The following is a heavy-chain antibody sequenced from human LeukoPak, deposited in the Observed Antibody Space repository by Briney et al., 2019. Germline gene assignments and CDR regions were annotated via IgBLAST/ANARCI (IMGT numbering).Heavy chain of an antibody. V-gene: IGHV3-53*01. CDR2: IYSGGST. D-gene: IGHD1-20*01. CDR1: GFIVSNNY. Sequence: GGSLRLSCAASGFIVSNNYMSWVRQAPGKGLEWVSVIYSGGSTYYADSVKGRFPISRDDSKNTVYLQMNSLRAEDTAVYYCARVIGVTGHFDYWGQGTLVTVSS. CDR3: ARVIGVTGHFDY. J-gene: IGHJ4*02.